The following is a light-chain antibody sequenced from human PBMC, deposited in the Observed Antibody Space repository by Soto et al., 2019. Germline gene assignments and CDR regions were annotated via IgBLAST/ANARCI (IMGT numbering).Light chain of an antibody. V-gene: IGLV1-47*01. J-gene: IGLJ2*01. CDR3: GGWDDSLSGPV. Sequence: QSVLTQPPSASGTPGQRVNISCSGSSSNIGSNYVYWYRQLPGTAPKLLIQRNNQRPSGVPARFSGSKSGTSASLAISGLRSEDEADYYCGGWDDSLSGPVFGGGTKLT. CDR2: RNN. CDR1: SSNIGSNY.